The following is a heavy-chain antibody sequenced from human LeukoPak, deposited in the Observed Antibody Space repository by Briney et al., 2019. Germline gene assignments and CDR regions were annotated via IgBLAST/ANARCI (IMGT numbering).Heavy chain of an antibody. CDR1: GYTLTELS. Sequence: ASVTVSCKVSGYTLTELSMHWVRQAPGKGLEWMGGFDPEDGETIYAQKFQGRVTMTEDTSTDTAYMELSRLRSDDTAVYYCARTEPAPDAFDIWGQGTMVTVSS. V-gene: IGHV1-24*01. J-gene: IGHJ3*02. CDR2: FDPEDGET. D-gene: IGHD1-1*01. CDR3: ARTEPAPDAFDI.